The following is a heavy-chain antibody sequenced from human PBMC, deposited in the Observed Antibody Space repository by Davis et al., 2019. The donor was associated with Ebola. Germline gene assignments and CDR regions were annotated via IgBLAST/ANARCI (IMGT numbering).Heavy chain of an antibody. Sequence: PSETLSLTCTVSGGSVSSGSYYWSWIRQPPGKGLEWIGYIYYSGSTYYNPSLKSRVTISVDTSKNQFSLRLSSVTAADTAVYYCAREGHYYDSSGYYSLFDYWGQGTLVTVSS. CDR3: AREGHYYDSSGYYSLFDY. D-gene: IGHD3-22*01. CDR2: IYYSGST. J-gene: IGHJ4*02. V-gene: IGHV4-61*01. CDR1: GGSVSSGSYY.